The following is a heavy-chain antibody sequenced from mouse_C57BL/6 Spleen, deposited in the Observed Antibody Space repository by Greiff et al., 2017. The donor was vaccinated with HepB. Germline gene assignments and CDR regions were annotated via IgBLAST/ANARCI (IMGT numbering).Heavy chain of an antibody. V-gene: IGHV1-81*01. J-gene: IGHJ4*01. D-gene: IGHD2-2*01. Sequence: QVQLKQSGAELARPGASVKLSCKASGYTFTSYGISWVKQRTGQGLEWIGEIYPRSGNTYYNEKFKGKATLTADKSSSTAYMELRSLTSEDSAVYFCARSSMVTTGNYAMDYWGQGTSVTVSS. CDR2: IYPRSGNT. CDR3: ARSSMVTTGNYAMDY. CDR1: GYTFTSYG.